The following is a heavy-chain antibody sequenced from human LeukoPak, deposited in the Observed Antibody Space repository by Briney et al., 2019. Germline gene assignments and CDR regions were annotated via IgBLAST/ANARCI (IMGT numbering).Heavy chain of an antibody. CDR1: GFTFSGNG. CDR3: ARDIPSAKAFDY. CDR2: IRYDGSTK. Sequence: GGSLRLSGAASGFTFSGNGMHWVRQAPGKGPEWVSFIRYDGSTKSYADSVEGRFTISRDNSKNTMYLEMISLRTEDAAVYYCARDIPSAKAFDYWGQGTLVTVSS. J-gene: IGHJ4*02. V-gene: IGHV3-30*02.